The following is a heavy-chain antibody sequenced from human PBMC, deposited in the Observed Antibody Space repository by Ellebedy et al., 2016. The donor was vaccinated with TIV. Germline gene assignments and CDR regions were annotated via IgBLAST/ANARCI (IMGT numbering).Heavy chain of an antibody. J-gene: IGHJ6*03. D-gene: IGHD6-13*01. V-gene: IGHV3-33*01. Sequence: GGSLRLXXAASGFTFSIYGMHWVRQVPGKGLEWLAVIWFDGSSIYYGDSVRGRFSISRDNSQNTVYLQMNSLRAEDTAVYYCAREKYSSSWFGYYYYMDVWGIGTTVTVSS. CDR3: AREKYSSSWFGYYYYMDV. CDR2: IWFDGSSI. CDR1: GFTFSIYG.